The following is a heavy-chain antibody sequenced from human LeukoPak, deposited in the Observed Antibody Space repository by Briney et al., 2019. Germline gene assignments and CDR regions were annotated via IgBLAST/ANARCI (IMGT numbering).Heavy chain of an antibody. D-gene: IGHD6-13*01. J-gene: IGHJ3*02. V-gene: IGHV4-39*07. CDR3: ARDLPGIAAGPDAFDI. CDR2: IYYSGST. Sequence: SETLSLTCAVSGGSISSGGYSWSWIRQPPGEGLEWIGSIYYSGSTYYNPSLKSRVTISVDTSKNQFSLKLSSVTAADTAVYYCARDLPGIAAGPDAFDIWGQGTMVTVSS. CDR1: GGSISSGGYS.